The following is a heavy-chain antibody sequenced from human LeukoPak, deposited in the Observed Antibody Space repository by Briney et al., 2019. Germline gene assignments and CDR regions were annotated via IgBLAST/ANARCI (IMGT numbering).Heavy chain of an antibody. V-gene: IGHV4-59*01. CDR1: GGSISTYY. J-gene: IGHJ4*02. Sequence: PSETLSLTCTVSGGSISTYYWSWIRQPPGKGLDWIGSFYYTGSTNYNPSLRSRVTISLDTSKNQISLRLSSVTAADTAVYYCASLEGIQRRMVWGQGTLVTVSS. CDR3: ASLEGIQRRMV. D-gene: IGHD5-18*01. CDR2: FYYTGST.